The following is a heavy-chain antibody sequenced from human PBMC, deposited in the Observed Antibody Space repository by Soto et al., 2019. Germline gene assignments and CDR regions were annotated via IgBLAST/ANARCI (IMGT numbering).Heavy chain of an antibody. CDR1: GFTFSSYW. Sequence: EVQLVESGGGLVQPGGSLRLSCAASGFTFSSYWMHWVRQAPGQGLVWVSHINSDGNWTTYADSVKGRFTISRDNAKNTLYLQMNXLXXXDTXXXXXXXXXXXXGXDXWGLGTLVTVSS. J-gene: IGHJ4*02. V-gene: IGHV3-74*01. CDR2: INSDGNWT. CDR3: XXXXXXXGXDX.